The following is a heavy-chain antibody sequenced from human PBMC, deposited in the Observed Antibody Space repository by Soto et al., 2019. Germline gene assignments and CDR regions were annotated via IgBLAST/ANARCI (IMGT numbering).Heavy chain of an antibody. D-gene: IGHD2-2*01. CDR2: ISAYNGNT. CDR3: ARRGEPAAMRYYYYYYMDV. V-gene: IGHV1-8*02. CDR1: GYTFTSYG. Sequence: ASVKVSCKASGYTFTSYGISWVRQAPGQGLEWIGWISAYNGNTGYAQKFQGRVTMTRNTSISTAYMELSSLRSEDTAVYYCARRGEPAAMRYYYYYYMDVWGKGTTVTVSS. J-gene: IGHJ6*03.